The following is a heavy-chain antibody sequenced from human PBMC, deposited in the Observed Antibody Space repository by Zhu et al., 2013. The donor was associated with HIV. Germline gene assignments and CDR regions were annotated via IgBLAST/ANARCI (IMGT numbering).Heavy chain of an antibody. Sequence: QVQLQQWGAGLLKPSETLSLTCAVYGGSFSGYYWSWIRQPPGKGLEWIGEINHSGSTNYNPSLKSRVTISVDTSKNQFSLKLSSVTAADTAVYYCATNSFTRGYDYWGQGTLVTVSS. D-gene: IGHD1-7*01. CDR3: ATNSFTRGYDY. J-gene: IGHJ4*02. CDR1: GGSFSGYY. V-gene: IGHV4-34*01. CDR2: INHSGST.